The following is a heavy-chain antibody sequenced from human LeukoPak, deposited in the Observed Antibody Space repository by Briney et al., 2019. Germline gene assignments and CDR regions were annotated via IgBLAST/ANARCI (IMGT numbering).Heavy chain of an antibody. D-gene: IGHD2-15*01. CDR2: GSDSGGT. J-gene: IGHJ4*02. V-gene: IGHV4-34*01. CDR3: VREILYCSGGSCYRGPFDN. Sequence: PSEILSLTCAVYGGSLNGHYWSWIRQPPGMGLEWIGEGSDSGGTKFNPSLKSRVTISADTSKNQFSLKLSSVTAADAAVYYCVREILYCSGGSCYRGPFDNWGQGTLVTVSA. CDR1: GGSLNGHY.